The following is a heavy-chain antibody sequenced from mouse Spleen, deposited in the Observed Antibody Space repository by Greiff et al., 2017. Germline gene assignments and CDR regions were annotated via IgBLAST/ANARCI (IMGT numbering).Heavy chain of an antibody. CDR2: INPSNGRT. J-gene: IGHJ2*01. D-gene: IGHD1-1*01. CDR3: ARITVVADY. CDR1: GYTFTSYW. V-gene: IGHV1S81*02. Sequence: VKLQQPGAELVKPGASVKLSCKASGYTFTSYWMHWVKQRPGQGLEWIGEINPSNGRTNYNEKFKSKATLTVDKSSSTAYMQLSSLTSEDSAVYYCARITVVADYWGQGTTLTVSS.